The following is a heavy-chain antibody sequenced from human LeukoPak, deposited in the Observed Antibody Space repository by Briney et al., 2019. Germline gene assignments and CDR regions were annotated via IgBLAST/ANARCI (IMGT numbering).Heavy chain of an antibody. CDR3: VRGFSSTWYQFDF. J-gene: IGHJ4*02. D-gene: IGHD6-13*01. CDR1: GFGFSHFA. Sequence: GESLRLSCAASGFGFSHFAMHWVRQVPGKGLEWLAFISHDGRKEHYGDSVKGRVSVSRDNSKNTLSLEMSSLRLQDTGLYYCVRGFSSTWYQFDFWGQGTLVTVSS. CDR2: ISHDGRKE. V-gene: IGHV3-30*04.